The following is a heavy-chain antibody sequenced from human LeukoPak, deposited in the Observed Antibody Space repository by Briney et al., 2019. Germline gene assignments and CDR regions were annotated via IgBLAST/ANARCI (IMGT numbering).Heavy chain of an antibody. Sequence: GGSLRLSCVASGFTFSHYNFNWVRQAPGKGLEWVSCIDNSATHLLYADSVKGRLTIYRDHAQNSMTLHMNSLRLEDTAVYFCARSRLGALIDQWGQGTLVLVSS. V-gene: IGHV3-21*06. D-gene: IGHD1-26*01. CDR1: GFTFSHYN. CDR3: ARSRLGALIDQ. CDR2: IDNSATHL. J-gene: IGHJ4*02.